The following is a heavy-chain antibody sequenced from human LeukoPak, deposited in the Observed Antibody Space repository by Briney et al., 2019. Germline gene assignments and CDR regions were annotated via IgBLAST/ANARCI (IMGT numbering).Heavy chain of an antibody. Sequence: GGSLRLSCAASGFTFSNYAMHWVRQAPGKGLEWVALISYDGNNKYHADSVKGRLTISRDNSKKTLYLQMNSLRAEDTAVYYCARDFHWGQGTLVTVSS. CDR2: ISYDGNNK. CDR3: ARDFH. J-gene: IGHJ4*02. CDR1: GFTFSNYA. V-gene: IGHV3-30*04. D-gene: IGHD2/OR15-2a*01.